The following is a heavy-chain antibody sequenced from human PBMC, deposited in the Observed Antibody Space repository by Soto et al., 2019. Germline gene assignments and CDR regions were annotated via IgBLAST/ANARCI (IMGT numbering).Heavy chain of an antibody. D-gene: IGHD3-16*01. Sequence: GASVKVSCKASGFTFTSSAVQGVRQARGQRLEWIGWIVVGSGNTNYAQKFQERVTITRDMSTSTAYMELSSLRSDDTAVYYCAAGVKGDGMDVWGQGTTVTVS. CDR3: AAGVKGDGMDV. V-gene: IGHV1-58*01. J-gene: IGHJ6*02. CDR1: GFTFTSSA. CDR2: IVVGSGNT.